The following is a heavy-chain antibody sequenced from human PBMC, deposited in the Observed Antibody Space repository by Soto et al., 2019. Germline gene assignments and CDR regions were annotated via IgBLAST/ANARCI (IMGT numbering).Heavy chain of an antibody. V-gene: IGHV4-30-4*01. Sequence: PSETLSLTCTVSGGSISSGDYYWSWIRQPPGKGLEWIGYIYYSGSTYYNPSLKSRVTISVDTSKNQFSLKLSSVTAADTAVYYCARAPFCRSSTSCLNFWIDPWGQGTLVTVST. CDR3: ARAPFCRSSTSCLNFWIDP. J-gene: IGHJ5*02. CDR1: GGSISSGDYY. CDR2: IYYSGST. D-gene: IGHD2-2*01.